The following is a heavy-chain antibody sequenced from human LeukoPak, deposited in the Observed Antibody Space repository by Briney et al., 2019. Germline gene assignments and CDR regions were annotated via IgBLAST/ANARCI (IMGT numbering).Heavy chain of an antibody. CDR3: ARGISSAPGYYYYYMDV. CDR1: GGSLTIYS. V-gene: IGHV4-34*01. D-gene: IGHD3-16*02. CDR2: INHSGNT. Sequence: SETLSLTCAVYGGSLTIYSWTWIRQSPGKGLEWIGEINHSGNTNYSPSLKSRVTISVDTSKNQFSLKLSSVTAADTAVYYCARGISSAPGYYYYYMDVWGKGTTVTVSS. J-gene: IGHJ6*03.